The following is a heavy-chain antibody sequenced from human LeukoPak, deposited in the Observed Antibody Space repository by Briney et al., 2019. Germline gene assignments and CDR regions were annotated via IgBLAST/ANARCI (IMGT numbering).Heavy chain of an antibody. CDR1: GLTFSRDW. Sequence: PGGSLRLSCEASGLTFSRDWMGWVRQAPGKGLEWVANIRQDGGETYYGDSVKGRFIISRDNAKNSLFLQMNSLRAEDTAVYYCARVGGSDAFDIWGQGTMVTVSS. J-gene: IGHJ3*02. D-gene: IGHD2-15*01. V-gene: IGHV3-7*01. CDR2: IRQDGGET. CDR3: ARVGGSDAFDI.